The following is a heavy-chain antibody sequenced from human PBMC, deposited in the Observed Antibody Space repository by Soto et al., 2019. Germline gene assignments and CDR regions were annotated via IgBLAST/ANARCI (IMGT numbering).Heavy chain of an antibody. CDR2: INSDGSST. D-gene: IGHD6-19*01. V-gene: IGHV3-74*01. CDR3: ASPYMDSSGLYFYGMDG. Sequence: GGSLRLSCAASGFTFSSYWMHWVRQAPGKGLVWVSRINSDGSSTSYADSVKGRFTISRDNAKNTVYLQMNSLRAEDTAVYYCASPYMDSSGLYFYGMDGWGQGTTVTVSS. J-gene: IGHJ6*02. CDR1: GFTFSSYW.